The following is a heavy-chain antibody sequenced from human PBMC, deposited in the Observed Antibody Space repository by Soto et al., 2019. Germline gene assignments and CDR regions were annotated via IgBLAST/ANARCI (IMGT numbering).Heavy chain of an antibody. Sequence: VSGPTLVNPTETLTLTCTVSGFSLSNGKVGVSWIRQPPGKALEWLAHIFSNDEKSYMTSLKSSLTISEDTSKSQVVLTMTNVDPVDTATYYCSRILFGRSVAGGYFYMDVWGKGTTVTVSS. V-gene: IGHV2-26*01. CDR1: GFSLSNGKVG. CDR2: IFSNDEK. CDR3: SRILFGRSVAGGYFYMDV. J-gene: IGHJ6*03. D-gene: IGHD6-19*01.